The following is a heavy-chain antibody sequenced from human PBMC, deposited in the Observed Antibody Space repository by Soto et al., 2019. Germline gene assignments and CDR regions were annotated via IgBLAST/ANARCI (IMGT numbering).Heavy chain of an antibody. Sequence: VGSLRLSCAASGFTFSSYAMSWVRQAPGKGLEWVSAISGSGGSTYYADSVKGRLTISRDNSKNTLYLQMNSLRAEDTAVYYCAKDDITMIVVVTLDYCGQGTLVTVSS. CDR2: ISGSGGST. V-gene: IGHV3-23*01. CDR1: GFTFSSYA. CDR3: AKDDITMIVVVTLDY. J-gene: IGHJ4*02. D-gene: IGHD3-22*01.